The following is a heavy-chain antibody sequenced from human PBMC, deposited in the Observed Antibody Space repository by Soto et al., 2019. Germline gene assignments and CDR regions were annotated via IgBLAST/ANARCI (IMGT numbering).Heavy chain of an antibody. J-gene: IGHJ6*02. D-gene: IGHD5-12*01. CDR1: GFTFGDYV. Sequence: LRLACTASGFTFGDYVMSWFRQAPGKGLEWVGFIRNKAYGETTEYAASMKGRFTFSRDDSISIAYLQMNNLKIEDTAVYYCTREQINVAMANYGTDVWGQGTSVPVS. V-gene: IGHV3-49*03. CDR2: IRNKAYGETT. CDR3: TREQINVAMANYGTDV.